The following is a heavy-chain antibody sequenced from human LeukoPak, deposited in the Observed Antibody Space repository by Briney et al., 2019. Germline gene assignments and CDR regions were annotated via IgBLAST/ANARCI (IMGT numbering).Heavy chain of an antibody. D-gene: IGHD3-10*01. CDR1: GYTFTGYY. CDR3: AVASYGSGSYYDPVDY. V-gene: IGHV1-2*02. CDR2: INPNSGGT. J-gene: IGHJ4*02. Sequence: GASVKVSCKASGYTFTGYYMHWVRQAPGQGFEWMGWINPNSGGTNYAQKFQGRVTMTRDTSISTAYMELSRLRSDDTAVYYCAVASYGSGSYYDPVDYWGQGTLVTVSS.